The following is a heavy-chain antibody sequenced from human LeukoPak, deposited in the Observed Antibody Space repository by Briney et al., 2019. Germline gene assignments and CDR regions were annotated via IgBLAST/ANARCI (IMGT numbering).Heavy chain of an antibody. D-gene: IGHD3-22*01. V-gene: IGHV3-48*04. CDR2: ISGSGNTI. J-gene: IGHJ4*02. CDR3: ARGDFFDSSGTFDY. Sequence: GGSLRLSCAASGFTFSSYWMSWVRQAPGKGLEWISYISGSGNTIYYVDSVKGRFTISRDNAENSLYLQMNSLRAEDTAVYYCARGDFFDSSGTFDYWGRGTLVTVSS. CDR1: GFTFSSYW.